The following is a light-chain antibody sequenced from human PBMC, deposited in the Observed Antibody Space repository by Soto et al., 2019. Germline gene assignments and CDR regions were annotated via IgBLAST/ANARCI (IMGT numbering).Light chain of an antibody. J-gene: IGLJ1*01. Sequence: QSVLTQPASVSGSPGQSFTISCTGTSSDVGGYNYVSWYQQHPGIAPKLLIYGVTNRPSGVSTRFSGPKSGNTASLTSSGRQAEDEAEYHCSSYTSASTRLYLFGTGTKLTVL. CDR2: GVT. CDR1: SSDVGGYNY. CDR3: SSYTSASTRLYL. V-gene: IGLV2-14*01.